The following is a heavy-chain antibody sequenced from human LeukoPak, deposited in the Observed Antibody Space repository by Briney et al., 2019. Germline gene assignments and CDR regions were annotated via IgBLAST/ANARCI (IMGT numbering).Heavy chain of an antibody. D-gene: IGHD1-26*01. CDR1: GGSINSYY. CDR3: ARHLGRDYFDY. V-gene: IGHV4-59*08. Sequence: RASETLSLTCTVSGGSINSYYWSWIRQPPGKGLEWIGYIYYSGSTNYNPSLKSRVTISVDTSKNQFSLKLSSVTAADTAVYYCARHLGRDYFDYWGQGTLVTVSS. J-gene: IGHJ4*02. CDR2: IYYSGST.